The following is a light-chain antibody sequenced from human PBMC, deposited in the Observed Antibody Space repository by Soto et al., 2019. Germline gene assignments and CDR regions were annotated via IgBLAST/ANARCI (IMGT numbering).Light chain of an antibody. V-gene: IGKV1-39*01. CDR2: TAS. J-gene: IGKJ1*01. CDR3: QQTYSTWT. Sequence: IQMTQSPSSLSASVGDRVTITCRASQGIRNDLGWYQQKPGKAPKLLIYTASTLQSGVPSRFSGSGSGTDFTLTISSLQPEDFATYYCQQTYSTWTFGQGTKVEIK. CDR1: QGIRND.